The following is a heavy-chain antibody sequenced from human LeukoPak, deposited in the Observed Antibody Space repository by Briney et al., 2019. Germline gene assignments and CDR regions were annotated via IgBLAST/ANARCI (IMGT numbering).Heavy chain of an antibody. CDR2: IHYTGAT. CDR3: ARENILTGYCFDF. D-gene: IGHD3-9*01. J-gene: IGHJ4*02. V-gene: IGHV4-34*01. CDR1: GGSITGYY. Sequence: SETLSLTRAVYGGSITGYYWSWIRQTPGRGLEWVGEIHYTGATSYNPSLKSRATISTDTSKNQFSLRLSSVTAADTAVYYCARENILTGYCFDFWGQGALVTVSS.